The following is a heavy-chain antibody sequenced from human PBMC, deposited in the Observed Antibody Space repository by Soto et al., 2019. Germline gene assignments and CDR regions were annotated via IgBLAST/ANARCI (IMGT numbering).Heavy chain of an antibody. D-gene: IGHD3-10*01. J-gene: IGHJ3*02. CDR1: GFTFSSYG. CDR3: ARERWGSGQALDI. V-gene: IGHV3-33*01. CDR2: IWYDETNR. Sequence: LRLSCAASGFTFSSYGMHWVRQAPGKGLEWVAVIWYDETNRYYGDPVKGRFTISRDNSKNTLYLQMDSLRVEDTAVYYCARERWGSGQALDIWGQGTMVTVSS.